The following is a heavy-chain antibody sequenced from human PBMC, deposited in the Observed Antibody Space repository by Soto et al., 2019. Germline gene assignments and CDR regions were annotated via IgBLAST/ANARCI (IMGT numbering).Heavy chain of an antibody. Sequence: SATLSLTCTVSGGSISSSSYYWGWIRQPPGKGLEWIGSIYYSGSTYYNPSLKSRVTISVDTSKNQFSLKLSSVTAADTAVYYCARQIDIVVVPAAMGGFYFDYWGQGTLVTVSS. D-gene: IGHD2-2*01. CDR1: GGSISSSSYY. CDR2: IYYSGST. CDR3: ARQIDIVVVPAAMGGFYFDY. V-gene: IGHV4-39*01. J-gene: IGHJ4*02.